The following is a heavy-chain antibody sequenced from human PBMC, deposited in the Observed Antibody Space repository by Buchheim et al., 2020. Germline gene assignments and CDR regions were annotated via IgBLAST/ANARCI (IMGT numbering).Heavy chain of an antibody. CDR3: ARVDCSSTSCYYYGMDV. CDR2: IWYDGSNK. J-gene: IGHJ6*02. D-gene: IGHD2-2*01. CDR1: GFTFSSYG. V-gene: IGHV3-33*01. Sequence: QVQLVESGGGVVQPGRSLRLSCAASGFTFSSYGMHWVRQAPGKGLEWVAVIWYDGSNKYYADSVKGRFTISRDNSKNTLYLQMNSLRAEDTAVYYCARVDCSSTSCYYYGMDVWGQGTT.